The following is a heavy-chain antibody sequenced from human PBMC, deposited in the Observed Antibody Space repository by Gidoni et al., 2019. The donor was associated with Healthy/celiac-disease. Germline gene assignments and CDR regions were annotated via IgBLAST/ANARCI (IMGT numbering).Heavy chain of an antibody. J-gene: IGHJ6*02. D-gene: IGHD1-1*01. CDR3: ARPRSRYNPYYYYGMDV. CDR2: INSDGSST. CDR1: GFTFSSYW. Sequence: EVQLVESGGGLVQPGGSLRLSCAASGFTFSSYWMHWVRQAPGKGLVWVSRINSDGSSTSYADSVKGRFTISRDNAKNTLYLQMNSLRAEDTAVYYCARPRSRYNPYYYYGMDVWGQGTTVTVSS. V-gene: IGHV3-74*01.